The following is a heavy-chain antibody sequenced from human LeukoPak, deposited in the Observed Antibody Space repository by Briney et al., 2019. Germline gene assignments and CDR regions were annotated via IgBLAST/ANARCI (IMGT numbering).Heavy chain of an antibody. D-gene: IGHD3-16*01. CDR2: IYPGDSHT. V-gene: IGHV5-51*01. CDR3: ARLDRTLGEPLNWFDP. CDR1: GYSFTNYW. J-gene: IGHJ5*02. Sequence: GESLKISCKGSGYSFTNYWIGWVRQMPGKGLEWMGIIYPGDSHTRYSPSFQGQVTISADKSINTACLQWSSLKASDTAMYYCARLDRTLGEPLNWFDPWGPGILVTVSS.